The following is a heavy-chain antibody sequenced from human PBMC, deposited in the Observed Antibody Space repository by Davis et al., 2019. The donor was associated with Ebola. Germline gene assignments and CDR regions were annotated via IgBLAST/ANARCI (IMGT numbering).Heavy chain of an antibody. V-gene: IGHV1-18*01. CDR3: ARHWAESRHPDESYYDILSYGMDV. J-gene: IGHJ6*02. CDR2: ISAYNGNT. D-gene: IGHD3-9*01. Sequence: AASVKVSCKASGYTFTSYGISWVRQAPGQGLEWMGWISAYNGNTNYAQKLQGRVTMTTDTFTSTAYMELRSLRSDDTAVYYCARHWAESRHPDESYYDILSYGMDVWGQGTTVTVSS. CDR1: GYTFTSYG.